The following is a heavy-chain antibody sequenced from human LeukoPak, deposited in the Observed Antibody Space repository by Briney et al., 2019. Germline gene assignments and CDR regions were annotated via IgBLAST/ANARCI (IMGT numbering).Heavy chain of an antibody. CDR1: GFTFSSYG. D-gene: IGHD3-22*01. CDR2: IWYDGSNK. CDR3: AREGIRSYYDSSGYYYVDH. J-gene: IGHJ5*02. V-gene: IGHV3-33*01. Sequence: QPGGSLRLSCAASGFTFSSYGMHWVRQAPGKGLEWVAVIWYDGSNKYYADSVKGRFTISRDNSKNTLYLQMNSLRAEDTAVYYCAREGIRSYYDSSGYYYVDHWGQGTLVTVSS.